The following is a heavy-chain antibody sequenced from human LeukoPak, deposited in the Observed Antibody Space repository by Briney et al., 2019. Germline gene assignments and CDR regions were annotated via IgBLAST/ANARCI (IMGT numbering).Heavy chain of an antibody. CDR2: IYHSGST. J-gene: IGHJ4*02. CDR1: GGSISSSNW. CDR3: ARDHDGSGSYYAY. V-gene: IGHV4-4*02. D-gene: IGHD3-10*01. Sequence: SGTLSLTCAVSGGSISSSNWWSWVRQPPGKGLEWIGEIYHSGSTNYNPPLKSRVTISVDKSKNQFSLKLSSVTAADTAVYYCARDHDGSGSYYAYWGQGTLVTVSS.